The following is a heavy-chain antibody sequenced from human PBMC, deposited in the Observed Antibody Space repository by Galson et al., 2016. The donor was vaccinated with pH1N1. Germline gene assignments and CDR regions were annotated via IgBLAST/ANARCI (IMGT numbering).Heavy chain of an antibody. Sequence: SLRLSCAASGFTFSRYGMTWVRQAPGKGLEWVAAIDTSGTKTYSADPVKGRFTISRDNARNTLYLEMNSLRAEDTALYYCARVRLIMPGDPTGYFDFWGQGALVTVSS. J-gene: IGHJ4*02. CDR2: IDTSGTKT. CDR3: ARVRLIMPGDPTGYFDF. V-gene: IGHV3-23*05. CDR1: GFTFSRYG. D-gene: IGHD7-27*01.